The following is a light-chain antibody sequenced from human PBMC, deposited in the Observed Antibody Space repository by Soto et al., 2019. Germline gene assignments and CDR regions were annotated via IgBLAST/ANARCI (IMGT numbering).Light chain of an antibody. CDR2: GAS. CDR1: QSVSSSY. V-gene: IGKV3-20*01. Sequence: EIVLTQSPGTLSLSPGERATLSCRASQSVSSSYLAWYQQKPGQAPRLLIYGASSRATGIPDRFSGSGSGTDFTLTISILEPEDLAVYYCHQYGSSPPTFGQGTKVEIK. CDR3: HQYGSSPPT. J-gene: IGKJ1*01.